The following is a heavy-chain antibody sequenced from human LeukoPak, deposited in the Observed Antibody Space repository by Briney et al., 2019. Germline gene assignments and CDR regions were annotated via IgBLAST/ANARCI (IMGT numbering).Heavy chain of an antibody. J-gene: IGHJ4*02. V-gene: IGHV1-8*02. CDR1: NNTLSNNG. CDR2: MNPNSGNT. D-gene: IGHD5-18*01. CDR3: ARGLGRTAMVTRGGVRFDY. Sequence: ASVKVSCKASNNTLSNNGITWVRQTPGQGLEWMGWMNPNSGNTGYARKFQGRVTMTRNTSISTAYMELSSLRSEDTAVYYCARGLGRTAMVTRGGVRFDYWGQGTLVTVSS.